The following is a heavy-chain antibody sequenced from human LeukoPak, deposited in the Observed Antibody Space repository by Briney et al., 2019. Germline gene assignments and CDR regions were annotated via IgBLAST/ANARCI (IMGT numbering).Heavy chain of an antibody. CDR1: GYTFTSYG. CDR2: ISAYNGNT. V-gene: IGHV1-18*01. CDR3: ARGPSWSPPYYYYYMDV. J-gene: IGHJ6*03. Sequence: ASVKVSCKASGYTFTSYGISWVRQAPGQGLEWMGWISAYNGNTNYAQKLQGRVTMTTDTSTGTAYMELRSLRSDDTAVYYCARGPSWSPPYYYYYMDVWGKGTTVTVSS. D-gene: IGHD6-13*01.